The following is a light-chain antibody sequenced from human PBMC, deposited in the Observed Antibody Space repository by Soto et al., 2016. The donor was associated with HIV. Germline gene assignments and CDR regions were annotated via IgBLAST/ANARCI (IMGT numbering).Light chain of an antibody. V-gene: IGKV1-27*01. Sequence: DIQMTQSPSSLSASVGDRVTITCRTSQGINNYLAWYQQKPGRVPKLLLYGSSALHSGVPSRFSGSGSGTDFTLTISSLQPEDVATYYCQNYNTVPLTFGGGTKVEIK. CDR3: QNYNTVPLT. CDR1: QGINNY. J-gene: IGKJ4*01. CDR2: GSS.